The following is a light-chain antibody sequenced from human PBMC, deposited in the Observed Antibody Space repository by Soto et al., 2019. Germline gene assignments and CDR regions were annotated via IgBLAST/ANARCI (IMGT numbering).Light chain of an antibody. CDR1: SGHSSYA. CDR2: LNSDGSH. CDR3: QTWGTGIHVV. J-gene: IGLJ2*01. Sequence: QSVLTQSPSASASLGASVKLTCTLSSGHSSYAIAWHQQQPEKGPRYLMKLNSDGSHSKGDGIPDRFSGSSSGAERYLTISNLQSEDDADYYCQTWGTGIHVVFGGGTKLTVL. V-gene: IGLV4-69*01.